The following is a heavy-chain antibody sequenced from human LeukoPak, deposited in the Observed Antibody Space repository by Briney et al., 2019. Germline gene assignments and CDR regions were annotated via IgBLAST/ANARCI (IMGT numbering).Heavy chain of an antibody. Sequence: SETLSLTCSVSDDSISIYYWSWIRQPPGKGLEWIGSFHHSGSTPYNPSLNSRVSISVDTSKNQFSLKLSSVTAADTAVYYCTRVVTSGSYTLDNWGHGTLVTVSS. V-gene: IGHV4-59*08. CDR2: FHHSGST. J-gene: IGHJ4*01. CDR1: DDSISIYY. D-gene: IGHD3-3*01. CDR3: TRVVTSGSYTLDN.